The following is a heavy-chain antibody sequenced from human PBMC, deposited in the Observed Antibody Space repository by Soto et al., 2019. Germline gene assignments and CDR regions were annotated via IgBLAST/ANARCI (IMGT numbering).Heavy chain of an antibody. CDR1: GGSIISSNW. V-gene: IGHV4-4*02. J-gene: IGHJ4*02. CDR3: ARGSYYYDSSGYYYVGDFDY. CDR2: IFHSGST. D-gene: IGHD3-22*01. Sequence: SETLSLTCAVSGGSIISSNWWSWVRQPPGKGLEWIGEIFHSGSTNYNPSLKSRVTISVDKSKNQFSLKLSSVTAADTAVYYCARGSYYYDSSGYYYVGDFDYWGQGTLVTVSS.